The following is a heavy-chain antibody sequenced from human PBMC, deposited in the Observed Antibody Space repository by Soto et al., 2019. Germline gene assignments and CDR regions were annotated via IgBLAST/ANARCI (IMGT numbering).Heavy chain of an antibody. V-gene: IGHV4-39*01. J-gene: IGHJ6*02. CDR3: ARQPPYSSSWYPIYYYYGMDV. CDR1: GDSISSYY. D-gene: IGHD6-13*01. CDR2: IYYSGST. Sequence: PSETLSLTCTVSGDSISSYYWGWIRQPPGKGLEWIGSIYYSGSTYYNPSLKSRVTISVDTSKNQFSLKLSSVTAADTAVYYCARQPPYSSSWYPIYYYYGMDVWGQGTTVTVSS.